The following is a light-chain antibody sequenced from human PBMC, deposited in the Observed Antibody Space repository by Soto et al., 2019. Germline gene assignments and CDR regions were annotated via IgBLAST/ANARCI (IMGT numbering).Light chain of an antibody. CDR2: AAS. J-gene: IGKJ2*01. Sequence: EIVLTQSPGTLSLSPGERATLSCRASQSVSSNHLGWYQQKPGPAPRFLIYAASSTATVIPDRCSGSGTGTAFTLTISRLEPLDFAVYYCQHYASSPYTFGQGTKLEIK. CDR1: QSVSSNH. CDR3: QHYASSPYT. V-gene: IGKV3-20*01.